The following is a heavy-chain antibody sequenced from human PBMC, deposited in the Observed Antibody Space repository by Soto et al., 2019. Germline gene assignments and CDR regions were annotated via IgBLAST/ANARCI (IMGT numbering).Heavy chain of an antibody. CDR2: ISGSGGST. Sequence: GGSLRLSCTASGFTFSSYAMSWVRQAPWKGLEWVSAISGSGGSTHYADSVKGRFTISRDNSKNTLYLQMNSLRAEDTAVYYCAKDHYYDTSGYPSINWYFDLWGRGTLVTVSS. CDR3: AKDHYYDTSGYPSINWYFDL. CDR1: GFTFSSYA. J-gene: IGHJ2*01. D-gene: IGHD3-22*01. V-gene: IGHV3-23*01.